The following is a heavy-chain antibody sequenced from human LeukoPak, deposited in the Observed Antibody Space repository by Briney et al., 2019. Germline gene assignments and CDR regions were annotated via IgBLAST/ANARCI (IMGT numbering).Heavy chain of an antibody. CDR1: GFTFSDYY. CDR3: ARVLRRPYYMDV. Sequence: GGSLRLSCAASGFTFSDYYMSWIRQAPGKGLDWVSYISSSGSTIYYADSVKGRFTISRDNAKNSLYLQMNSLRAEDTAVYYCARVLRRPYYMDVWGKGTTVTVSS. J-gene: IGHJ6*03. CDR2: ISSSGSTI. D-gene: IGHD3-10*01. V-gene: IGHV3-11*01.